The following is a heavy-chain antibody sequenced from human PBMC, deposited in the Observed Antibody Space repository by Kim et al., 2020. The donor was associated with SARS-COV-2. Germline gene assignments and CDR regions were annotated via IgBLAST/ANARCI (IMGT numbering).Heavy chain of an antibody. V-gene: IGHV3-73*01. CDR3: TRGGTGSWAFDI. D-gene: IGHD3-9*01. Sequence: YAGSVRGRFTVSRDDSENTAYLQMNSLKVEDTAMYYCTRGGTGSWAFDIWGQGTMVSVSS. J-gene: IGHJ3*02.